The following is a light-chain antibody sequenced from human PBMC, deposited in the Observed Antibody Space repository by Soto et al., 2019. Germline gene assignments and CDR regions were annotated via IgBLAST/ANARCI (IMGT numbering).Light chain of an antibody. Sequence: EIVLTQSPGTLSLSPGERATLPCRASQSVKSSYLAWYQQKPGQAPRLLIYDASDRATGVPARFSGSGSGTDFTLTISSLEPEDFAVYYCQQRSSWPWTFGQGTKVDIK. J-gene: IGKJ1*01. CDR2: DAS. CDR3: QQRSSWPWT. V-gene: IGKV3-11*01. CDR1: QSVKSSY.